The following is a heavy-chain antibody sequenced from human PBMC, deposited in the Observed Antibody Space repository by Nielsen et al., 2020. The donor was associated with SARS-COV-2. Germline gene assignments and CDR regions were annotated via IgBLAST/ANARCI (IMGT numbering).Heavy chain of an antibody. V-gene: IGHV3-66*01. D-gene: IGHD2-15*01. Sequence: ESLKISCAASGFTVSSNYMSWVRQAPGKGLEWVSVIYSGGSTYYADSVKGRFTISRDNSKNTLYLQMNSLRAEDTAVYYCARDSSLTPYGMDVWGQGTTVTVSS. CDR3: ARDSSLTPYGMDV. J-gene: IGHJ6*02. CDR2: IYSGGST. CDR1: GFTVSSNY.